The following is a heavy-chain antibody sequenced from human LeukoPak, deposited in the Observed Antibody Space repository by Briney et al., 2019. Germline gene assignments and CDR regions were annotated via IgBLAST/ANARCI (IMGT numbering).Heavy chain of an antibody. CDR2: IRYDGSNK. CDR1: GFTFSCYG. D-gene: IGHD2-2*01. Sequence: GGSLRLSCAASGFTFSCYGMHWVRQAPGKGLEWVAFIRYDGSNKYFADSVKGRFTISRDNSKNTLYLQMNSLRAEDTAVYYCAKVSTPYYYYYMDVWGKGTTVTVSS. CDR3: AKVSTPYYYYYMDV. J-gene: IGHJ6*03. V-gene: IGHV3-30*02.